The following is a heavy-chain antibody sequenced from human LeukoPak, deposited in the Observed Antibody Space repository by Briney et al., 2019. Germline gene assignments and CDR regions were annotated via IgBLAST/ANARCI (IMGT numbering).Heavy chain of an antibody. CDR2: ISGSGGST. V-gene: IGHV3-23*01. Sequence: GSLRLSCAASGFTFSSYAMSGVRQAPGKGLEWVSAISGSGGSTYYADSVKGRFTISRDNSKNTLYLQMNSLRAEDTAVYYCASGYSYGPFDYWGQGTLVTVSS. D-gene: IGHD5-18*01. CDR1: GFTFSSYA. CDR3: ASGYSYGPFDY. J-gene: IGHJ4*02.